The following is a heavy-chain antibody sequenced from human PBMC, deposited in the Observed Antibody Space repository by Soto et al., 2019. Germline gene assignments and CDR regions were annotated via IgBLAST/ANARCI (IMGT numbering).Heavy chain of an antibody. J-gene: IGHJ5*02. V-gene: IGHV3-30*18. Sequence: QLAESGGGVVQPGRSLRLSCAASGFTFSLYDMHWVRQVPGKGLEWLLVVSYDGAGDSYAGSVKGRFTISRDNSKNTLYLQMDSLTPGDTGVYYCAKDDLDVKGGSRVVGTGPVADLWGRGTLVTVSS. CDR3: AKDDLDVKGGSRVVGTGPVADL. D-gene: IGHD2-21*02. CDR1: GFTFSLYD. CDR2: VSYDGAGD.